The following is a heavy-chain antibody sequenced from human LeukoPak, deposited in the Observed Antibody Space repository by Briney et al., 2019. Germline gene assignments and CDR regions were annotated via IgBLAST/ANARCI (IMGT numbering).Heavy chain of an antibody. CDR2: IYPGDSDT. Sequence: GESLKISCKGSGYSFTNYWIGWVRQMPGKGLEWMGIIYPGDSDTRYSPSFQGQVTISADKSISTAYLQWSSLKASDTAMYYCARARYSSSSGPYNWFDPWGQGTLVTVSS. V-gene: IGHV5-51*01. CDR3: ARARYSSSSGPYNWFDP. CDR1: GYSFTNYW. D-gene: IGHD6-6*01. J-gene: IGHJ5*02.